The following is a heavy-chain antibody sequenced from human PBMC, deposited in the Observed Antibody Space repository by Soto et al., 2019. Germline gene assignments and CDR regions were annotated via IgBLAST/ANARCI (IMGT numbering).Heavy chain of an antibody. CDR2: ITGSGDST. V-gene: IGHV3-23*01. CDR3: ARASSASRPYYFHY. Sequence: EVQLLESGGGLVQPGGSLRLSCAASGFTFSNYAMSWVRQAPEKGLEWVSAITGSGDSTYDADSVQGRFTISRDNSKNLLYLQVDSLRVDATAVYYCARASSASRPYYFHYWGQGTLVTVSS. CDR1: GFTFSNYA. D-gene: IGHD3-22*01. J-gene: IGHJ4*02.